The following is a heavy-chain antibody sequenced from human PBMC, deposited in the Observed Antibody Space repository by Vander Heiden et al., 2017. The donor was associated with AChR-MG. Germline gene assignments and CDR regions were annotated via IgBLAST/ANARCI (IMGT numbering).Heavy chain of an antibody. Sequence: EVQWVESGGGLVKPGGSLRLSCSASGFTFSGYSRNWVRQAPGKGLEWVSSINSNGNYKWYADSVRGRFTISRDNAKNSVYLQMNSLRAEDTGVYFCARDRDLGSSSLSEFEYWGQGTLVTVSS. J-gene: IGHJ4*02. D-gene: IGHD6-6*01. CDR1: GFTFSGYS. CDR2: INSNGNYK. CDR3: ARDRDLGSSSLSEFEY. V-gene: IGHV3-21*01.